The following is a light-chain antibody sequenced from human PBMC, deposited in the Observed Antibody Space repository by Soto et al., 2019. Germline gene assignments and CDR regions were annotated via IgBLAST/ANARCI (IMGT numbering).Light chain of an antibody. J-gene: IGKJ5*01. CDR1: QDISNY. Sequence: DVQMTQSPSSLSASVGDRVTIACQAIQDISNYLHWYQQKPGKAPKLLIYDASNLETGVPSRFSGSGSGTDFTFTISSLQPEDIATYYCQQYDNFPRAINFGQGRRLEIK. CDR3: QQYDNFPRAIN. V-gene: IGKV1-33*01. CDR2: DAS.